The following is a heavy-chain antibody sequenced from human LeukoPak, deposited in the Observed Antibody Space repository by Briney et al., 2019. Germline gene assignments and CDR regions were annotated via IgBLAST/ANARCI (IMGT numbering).Heavy chain of an antibody. CDR3: AKDLNYYDSSGYDY. V-gene: IGHV3-9*01. Sequence: GGSLRLSCAASGFTFDDYAMHWVRQAPGKGLEWVSGISWNSGSIGYADSVKGRLTISRDNAKNSLYLQMNSLRAEDTALYYRAKDLNYYDSSGYDYWGQGTLVTVSS. J-gene: IGHJ4*02. D-gene: IGHD3-22*01. CDR1: GFTFDDYA. CDR2: ISWNSGSI.